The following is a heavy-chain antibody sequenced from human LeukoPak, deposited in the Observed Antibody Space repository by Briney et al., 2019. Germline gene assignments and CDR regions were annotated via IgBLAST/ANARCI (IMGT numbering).Heavy chain of an antibody. D-gene: IGHD3-10*01. CDR1: GFTLSSHW. Sequence: GGSLRLSCAASGFTLSSHWMTWVRQAPGKGLEWVANIKEDGSNKYYVDSVKGRFTISRDNARNSLYVQMNSLRAEDTAVYYCARWTLDSGFYYIDSWGRGSLVTVSS. CDR2: IKEDGSNK. J-gene: IGHJ4*02. CDR3: ARWTLDSGFYYIDS. V-gene: IGHV3-7*01.